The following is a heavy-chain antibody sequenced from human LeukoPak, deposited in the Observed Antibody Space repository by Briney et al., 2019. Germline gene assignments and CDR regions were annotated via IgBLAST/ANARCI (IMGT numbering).Heavy chain of an antibody. V-gene: IGHV3-23*01. CDR1: GFTFSGYA. CDR2: ISGSGGST. D-gene: IGHD3-22*01. J-gene: IGHJ4*02. CDR3: AKDPYIYYDSSGRPY. Sequence: PGGSLRLSCVASGFTFSGYAMSWVRQAPGKGLEWVSAISGSGGSTYYADSVKGRFTISRDNSKNTLYLQMNSLRAEDTAVYYCAKDPYIYYDSSGRPYWGQGTLVTVSS.